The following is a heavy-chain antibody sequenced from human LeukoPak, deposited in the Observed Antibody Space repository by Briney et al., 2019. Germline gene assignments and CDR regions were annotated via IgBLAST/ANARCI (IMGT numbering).Heavy chain of an antibody. V-gene: IGHV3-21*04. Sequence: PGGSLRLSCAASGVTFSSYTMNWVRQAPGEGLEWVSSITSSSSYIYYADSVKGRFTISRDNSKNTLYLQMNSLRAEDTAVYYCAREGGAGGTIDYWGQGTLVTVSS. D-gene: IGHD2-8*01. CDR1: GVTFSSYT. CDR2: ITSSSSYI. J-gene: IGHJ4*02. CDR3: AREGGAGGTIDY.